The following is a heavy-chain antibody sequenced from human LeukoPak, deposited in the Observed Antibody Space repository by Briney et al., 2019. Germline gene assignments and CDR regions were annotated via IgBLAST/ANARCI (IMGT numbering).Heavy chain of an antibody. CDR3: AKAEWELLSHFDY. V-gene: IGHV3-23*01. J-gene: IGHJ4*02. CDR1: GFTFSSYA. D-gene: IGHD1-26*01. CDR2: ISGSGGST. Sequence: PGGSLRLSCAASGFTFSSYAMSWVRQAPGKGLEWVSAISGSGGSTYYADSVKGRFTISRDNSKNTLYLQMNSLRAEDAAVYYCAKAEWELLSHFDYWGQGTLVTVSS.